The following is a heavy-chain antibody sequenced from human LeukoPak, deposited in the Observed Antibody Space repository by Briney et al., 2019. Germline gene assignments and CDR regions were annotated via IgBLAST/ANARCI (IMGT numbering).Heavy chain of an antibody. CDR2: INHSGST. D-gene: IGHD5-18*01. CDR3: ARGRYTYGNAFDY. CDR1: GGSFSGYY. Sequence: PSETLSLTCAVYGGSFSGYYWSWLRQPPGKGLEWIGEINHSGSTNYNPSLKSRVTISVDTSKNQFSLKLTSVTAADTAVYYCARGRYTYGNAFDYWGQGTLVTVSS. V-gene: IGHV4-34*01. J-gene: IGHJ4*02.